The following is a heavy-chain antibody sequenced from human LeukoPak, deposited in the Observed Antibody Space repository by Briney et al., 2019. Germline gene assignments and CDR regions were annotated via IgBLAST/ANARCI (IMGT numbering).Heavy chain of an antibody. CDR1: GGSFSSEA. J-gene: IGHJ4*02. V-gene: IGHV1-69*05. CDR3: GRKAGDCGGGSCYSIDY. D-gene: IGHD2-15*01. CDR2: IIPIFGTA. Sequence: ASVKVSCKAFGGSFSSEAISWVRQAPGQGLEWMGGIIPIFGTANYAQKFQGRVTITTDESTSTAYIEVSSLRSEDTAVYYCGRKAGDCGGGSCYSIDYWGQGTLVTVSS.